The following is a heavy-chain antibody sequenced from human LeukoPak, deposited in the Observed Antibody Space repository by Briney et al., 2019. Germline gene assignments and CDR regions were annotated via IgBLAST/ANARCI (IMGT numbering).Heavy chain of an antibody. CDR1: GGSFSVYY. D-gene: IGHD3-10*01. CDR3: LQWFPESAMDA. CDR2: INHSGGT. J-gene: IGHJ6*02. Sequence: SETLCLTCAVYGGSFSVYYWGWIRQAPGKGLEWIGEINHSGGTNYNPSLESRVIISVDTSRKQFNLRLNSVTAADTAVYYCLQWFPESAMDAWGQGTTVTVSS. V-gene: IGHV4-34*01.